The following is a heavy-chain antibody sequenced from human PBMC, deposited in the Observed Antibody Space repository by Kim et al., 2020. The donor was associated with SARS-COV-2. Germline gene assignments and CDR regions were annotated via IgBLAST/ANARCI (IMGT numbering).Heavy chain of an antibody. Sequence: GGSLRLSCAASGFTFSSYWMSWVRQAPGKGLEWVANIKQDGSEKYYVDSVKGRFTISRDNAKNSLYLQMNSLRAEDTAVYYCARDAQYYDFWSGYYSHTNPYFDYWGQGTLVTVSS. V-gene: IGHV3-7*01. J-gene: IGHJ4*02. D-gene: IGHD3-3*01. CDR1: GFTFSSYW. CDR3: ARDAQYYDFWSGYYSHTNPYFDY. CDR2: IKQDGSEK.